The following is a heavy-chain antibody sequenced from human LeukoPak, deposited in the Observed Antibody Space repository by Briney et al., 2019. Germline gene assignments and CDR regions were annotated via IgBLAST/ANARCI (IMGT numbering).Heavy chain of an antibody. CDR3: ARHSASYSKGEFRSLIAVAGEGDY. CDR2: IYPGDSDT. D-gene: IGHD6-19*01. Sequence: GESLKISCKGSGYSFTGYWIGWVRQMPGKGLEWMGVIYPGDSDTRYSPSFQGQVTISADKSISTAYLQWSSLKASDTATYYCARHSASYSKGEFRSLIAVAGEGDYWGQGTLVTVSS. V-gene: IGHV5-51*01. CDR1: GYSFTGYW. J-gene: IGHJ4*02.